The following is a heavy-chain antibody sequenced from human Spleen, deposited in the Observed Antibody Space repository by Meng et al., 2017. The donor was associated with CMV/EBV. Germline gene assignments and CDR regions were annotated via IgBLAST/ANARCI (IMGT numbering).Heavy chain of an antibody. V-gene: IGHV1-46*01. CDR1: GYTFTSYY. CDR3: ARGTTVTYGY. J-gene: IGHJ4*02. Sequence: ASVKVSCKASGYTFTSYYIHWVRQAPGHGLEWMGIIKPGGGSTTYAQKFQGRVTITADKSTSTDYMELSSLRSEDTAVYYCARGTTVTYGYWGQGTLFTVSS. CDR2: IKPGGGST. D-gene: IGHD4-11*01.